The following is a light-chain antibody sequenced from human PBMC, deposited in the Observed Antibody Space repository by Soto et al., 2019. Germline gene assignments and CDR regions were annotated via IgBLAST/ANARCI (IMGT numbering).Light chain of an antibody. Sequence: EIVFTQSPVTLSLSPVERATLSCSASQSVSSSYLAWYQQRPGQAPRLLIYGASSRATAIPDRFSGSGSGTDFTLTISRLEPEDFAVYYCQQYGSSATWTFGQGTKVDIK. CDR2: GAS. J-gene: IGKJ1*01. CDR3: QQYGSSATWT. V-gene: IGKV3-20*01. CDR1: QSVSSSY.